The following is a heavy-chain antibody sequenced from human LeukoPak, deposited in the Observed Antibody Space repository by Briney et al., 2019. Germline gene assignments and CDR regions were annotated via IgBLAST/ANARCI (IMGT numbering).Heavy chain of an antibody. J-gene: IGHJ1*01. D-gene: IGHD6-19*01. CDR1: GGTFSSYA. CDR2: IIPIFGTA. Sequence: SVKVSCKVSGGTFSSYAISWVRQAPGQGLEWMGGIIPIFGTANYAQKFQGRVTITADDSTTTAYMELSSLRFEDTAVYYCARPARGFSTDWLEYFQHWGQGTLVTVSS. V-gene: IGHV1-69*13. CDR3: ARPARGFSTDWLEYFQH.